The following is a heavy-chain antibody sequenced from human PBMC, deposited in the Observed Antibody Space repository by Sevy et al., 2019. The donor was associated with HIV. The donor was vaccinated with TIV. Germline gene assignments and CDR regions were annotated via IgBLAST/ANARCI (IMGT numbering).Heavy chain of an antibody. Sequence: SEILSLTCSVSGGSISSYFWSWVRQSPGKGLEWIGNIYFTGNTEYSPSLKSRVTLSLDTSKSQFSLTLKSVTAADTAIYFCARDSTTRPRVLDYWGQGTLVTVSS. D-gene: IGHD1-1*01. CDR2: IYFTGNT. J-gene: IGHJ4*02. CDR3: ARDSTTRPRVLDY. V-gene: IGHV4-59*01. CDR1: GGSISSYF.